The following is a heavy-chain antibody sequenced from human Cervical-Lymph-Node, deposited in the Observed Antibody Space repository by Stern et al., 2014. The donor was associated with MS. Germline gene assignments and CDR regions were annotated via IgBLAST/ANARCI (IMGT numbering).Heavy chain of an antibody. V-gene: IGHV1-18*01. J-gene: IGHJ6*02. CDR2: ISVYNGNT. D-gene: IGHD3-22*01. Sequence: QVQLVQSGSEVKNPGASVKVSCKASGYNFPSYGISWVRQAPGQGLEWMGWISVYNGNTNHAQKLQGRVTMTTDTPTSTAYMELRSLRSDDTAVYYCARDSYYDSYGYPKNYYYYGMDVWGQGTTVTVSS. CDR3: ARDSYYDSYGYPKNYYYYGMDV. CDR1: GYNFPSYG.